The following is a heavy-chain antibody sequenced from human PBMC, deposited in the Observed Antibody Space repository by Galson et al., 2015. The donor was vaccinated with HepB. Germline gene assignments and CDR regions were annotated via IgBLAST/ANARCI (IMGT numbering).Heavy chain of an antibody. Sequence: SLRLSCAASGFTFRSHGMHWVRQAPGKGLEWVAVIAYDGSNKFYADSVKGRFIISRDISKNILELQMSSLRAEDTAVYYCARGQAGSGWYVGHFDFWGRGTLVTDSS. CDR2: IAYDGSNK. CDR1: GFTFRSHG. CDR3: ARGQAGSGWYVGHFDF. J-gene: IGHJ2*01. V-gene: IGHV3-30*03. D-gene: IGHD6-19*01.